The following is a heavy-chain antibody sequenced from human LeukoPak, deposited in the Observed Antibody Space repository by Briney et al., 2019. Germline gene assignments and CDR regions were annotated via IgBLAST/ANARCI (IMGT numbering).Heavy chain of an antibody. CDR1: GGSISNFY. J-gene: IGHJ4*02. D-gene: IGHD3-16*01. CDR2: IYYSGST. V-gene: IGHV4-59*08. Sequence: SETLSLTCTVSGGSISNFYWSWIRQPPGKGLEWIGHIYYSGSTNYNPSLKSRVTISLDTSKNQFSLKLRFVTAADTAVYYCASLTPGGYWGQGTLVTVSS. CDR3: ASLTPGGY.